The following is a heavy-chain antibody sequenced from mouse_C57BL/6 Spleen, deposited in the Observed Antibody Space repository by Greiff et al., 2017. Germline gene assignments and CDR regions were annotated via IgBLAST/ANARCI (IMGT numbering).Heavy chain of an antibody. Sequence: QVQLQQPGAELVKPGASVKLSCKASGYTFTSYWMHWVKQRPGRGLEWIGRIDPNSGGTKYNEKFKSKATLTVDKPSSTAYMQISSLTSEDSAVYYCASLYDYDEGYFDYWGQGTTLTVSS. D-gene: IGHD2-4*01. CDR1: GYTFTSYW. CDR2: IDPNSGGT. J-gene: IGHJ2*01. CDR3: ASLYDYDEGYFDY. V-gene: IGHV1-72*01.